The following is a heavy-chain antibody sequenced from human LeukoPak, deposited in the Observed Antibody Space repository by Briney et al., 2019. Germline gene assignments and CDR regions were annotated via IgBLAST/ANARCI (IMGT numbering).Heavy chain of an antibody. J-gene: IGHJ4*02. V-gene: IGHV4-34*01. CDR1: GGSFSGYY. CDR3: ARGIPGYFNTSGYYYDY. CDR2: INHSGST. Sequence: PSETLSLTCAVYGGSFSGYYWSWIRQPPGKGLEWVGEINHSGSTNYNPSLKSRVTISVDKSRNQFPLRLSSVTAADTAVYYCARGIPGYFNTSGYYYDYWGQGTLVTVSS. D-gene: IGHD3-22*01.